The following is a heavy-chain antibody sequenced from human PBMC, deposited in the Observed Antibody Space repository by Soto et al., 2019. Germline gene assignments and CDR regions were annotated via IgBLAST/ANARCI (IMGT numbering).Heavy chain of an antibody. V-gene: IGHV1-69*01. J-gene: IGHJ5*02. Sequence: QVQLVQSGAEVKKPGSSVKVSCKASGGTFSSYAISWVRQAPGQGLEWMGGIIPIFGTANYAQKFQGRVTITADESTSTAYMELSSLRSEDTAVYYCARYCSGGSCLKTGRLDPWAQGIMVTVSS. CDR2: IIPIFGTA. CDR1: GGTFSSYA. D-gene: IGHD2-15*01. CDR3: ARYCSGGSCLKTGRLDP.